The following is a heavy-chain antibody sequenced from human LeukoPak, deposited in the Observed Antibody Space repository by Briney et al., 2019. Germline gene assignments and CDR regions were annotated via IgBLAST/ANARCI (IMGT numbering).Heavy chain of an antibody. CDR3: AREVRGVYYYYMDV. Sequence: GGSLRLSCAASGVTFSTYGMSWVRQAPGKGLEWVANIKQDGSEKYYVDSVKGRFTISRDNAKNSLYLQMNSLRAEDTAVYYCAREVRGVYYYYMDVWGKGTTITVSS. CDR2: IKQDGSEK. CDR1: GVTFSTYG. D-gene: IGHD3-10*01. V-gene: IGHV3-7*01. J-gene: IGHJ6*03.